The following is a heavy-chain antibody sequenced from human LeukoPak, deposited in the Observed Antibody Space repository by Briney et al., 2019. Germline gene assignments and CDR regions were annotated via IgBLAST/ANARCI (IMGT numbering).Heavy chain of an antibody. D-gene: IGHD2-21*02. CDR2: ISAYNGNT. Sequence: AASVKVSCKASGYTFTSYGISWVRQAPGQGLEWMGWISAYNGNTNYAQKLQGRVTMTTGTSTSTAYMELRSLRSDDMAVYYCARDIPHIVVVTRNAFDIWGQGTMVTVSS. CDR3: ARDIPHIVVVTRNAFDI. CDR1: GYTFTSYG. J-gene: IGHJ3*02. V-gene: IGHV1-18*03.